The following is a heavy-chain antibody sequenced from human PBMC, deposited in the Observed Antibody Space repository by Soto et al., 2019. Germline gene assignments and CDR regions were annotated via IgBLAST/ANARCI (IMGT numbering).Heavy chain of an antibody. CDR1: GFTFSSYG. CDR2: ISYEGSNK. V-gene: IGHV3-30*03. J-gene: IGHJ4*02. Sequence: QVQLVESGGGVVQPGRSLRLSCAASGFTFSSYGMHWVRQAPGKGLEWVAVISYEGSNKYYADSVKGRFTISRDNSKNPLYLQMNSLRAEDTAVYYCAPWFGAFDYWGQGTLVTVSS. D-gene: IGHD3-10*01. CDR3: APWFGAFDY.